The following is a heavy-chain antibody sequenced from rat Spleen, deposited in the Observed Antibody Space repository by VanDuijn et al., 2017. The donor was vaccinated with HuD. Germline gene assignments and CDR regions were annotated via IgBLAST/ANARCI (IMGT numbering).Heavy chain of an antibody. CDR1: GFTFSDYG. CDR3: AIHGINPNWFAY. CDR2: ISTGGGNT. V-gene: IGHV5S13*01. J-gene: IGHJ3*01. Sequence: EVQLVESGGGLVQPGRSLKLSCAASGFTFSDYGMAWVRQTPTKGLEWVASISTGGGNTFYRDSVKGRFTISRDNAKSTLYLQMDSLRSEDTATYYCAIHGINPNWFAYWGQGTLVTVSS. D-gene: IGHD1-6*01.